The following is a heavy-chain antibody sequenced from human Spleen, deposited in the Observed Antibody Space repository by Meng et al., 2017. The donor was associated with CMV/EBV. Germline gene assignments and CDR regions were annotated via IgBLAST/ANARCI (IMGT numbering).Heavy chain of an antibody. CDR2: SNPNSGAS. J-gene: IGHJ4*02. CDR1: GYTFTGYY. CDR3: ARSYHTFWSGYPPDY. V-gene: IGHV1-2*02. D-gene: IGHD3-3*01. Sequence: ASVKVSCKASGYTFTGYYLQWVRQAPGQGLEWMGWSNPNSGASDYAPKFQGRVTMTRDKSITSAYMELRNLRSDDTAVYYCARSYHTFWSGYPPDYWGQGTLVTVSS.